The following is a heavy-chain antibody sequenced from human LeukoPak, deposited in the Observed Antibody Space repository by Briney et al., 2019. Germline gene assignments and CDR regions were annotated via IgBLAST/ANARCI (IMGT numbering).Heavy chain of an antibody. CDR1: GGSISSSSYY. J-gene: IGHJ4*02. Sequence: PSETLSLTCTVSGGSISSSSYYWGWIRQPPGKGLEWIGSIYYSGRTYYNPSLKSRVTISVDTSKNQFSLKLSSVTAADTAVYYCARSRYSGWLAYWGQGTLVTVSS. V-gene: IGHV4-39*01. CDR3: ARSRYSGWLAY. D-gene: IGHD1-26*01. CDR2: IYYSGRT.